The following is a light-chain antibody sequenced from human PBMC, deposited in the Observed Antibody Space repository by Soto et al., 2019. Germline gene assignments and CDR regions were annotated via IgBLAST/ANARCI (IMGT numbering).Light chain of an antibody. CDR3: SSYSLSTAYL. V-gene: IGLV2-14*01. CDR2: VVS. CDR1: SSDVGGYDY. J-gene: IGLJ1*01. Sequence: SALTQPASVSGSPGQSITISCTGTSSDVGGYDYVSWYQIHPGKAPKLMVFVVSNRPSGVSYRFSGSKSGNTASLTISGLQAEDEADYFCSSYSLSTAYLFGTGTKVTVL.